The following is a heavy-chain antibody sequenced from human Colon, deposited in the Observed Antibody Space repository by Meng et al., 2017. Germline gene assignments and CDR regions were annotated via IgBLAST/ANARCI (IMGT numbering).Heavy chain of an antibody. Sequence: QGWGPGRGTPSGILYPPCPVLGCSSSSGNCWSWGRQPPGKGLEWIGEIYHSGSTNYNPSLKSRVTISVDKSKNQFSLKLSSVTAADTAVYYCASFPPPGKQWLVTDYWGQGTLVTVSS. CDR1: GCSSSSGNC. V-gene: IGHV4-4*02. CDR2: IYHSGST. D-gene: IGHD6-19*01. J-gene: IGHJ4*02. CDR3: ASFPPPGKQWLVTDY.